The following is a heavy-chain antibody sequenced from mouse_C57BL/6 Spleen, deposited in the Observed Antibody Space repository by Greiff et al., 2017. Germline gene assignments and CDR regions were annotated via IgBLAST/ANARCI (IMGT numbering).Heavy chain of an antibody. Sequence: EVQGVESGGGLVKPGGSLKLSCAASGFTFSSYAMSWVRQTPEKRLEWVATISDGGSYTYYPDNVKGRFTISRDNAKNNLYLQMSHLKSEDTAMYYCAREGDDYDGRSYYYAMDYWGQGTSVTVSS. CDR2: ISDGGSYT. CDR1: GFTFSSYA. V-gene: IGHV5-4*01. D-gene: IGHD2-4*01. J-gene: IGHJ4*01. CDR3: AREGDDYDGRSYYYAMDY.